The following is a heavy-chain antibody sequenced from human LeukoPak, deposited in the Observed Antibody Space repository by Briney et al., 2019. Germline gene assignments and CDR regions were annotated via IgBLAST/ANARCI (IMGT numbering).Heavy chain of an antibody. J-gene: IGHJ4*02. V-gene: IGHV3-23*01. CDR2: ISGSGGST. Sequence: QTGGSVRLSCAASGFTFSSYAMSWVRHAPGKGLECVSAISGSGGSTYYADSVKGRFTISRDNSKTTLYLQMNSLRAEDTAVYYCAKEPCSSTSCYNFDYWGQGTLVTVSS. D-gene: IGHD2-2*01. CDR1: GFTFSSYA. CDR3: AKEPCSSTSCYNFDY.